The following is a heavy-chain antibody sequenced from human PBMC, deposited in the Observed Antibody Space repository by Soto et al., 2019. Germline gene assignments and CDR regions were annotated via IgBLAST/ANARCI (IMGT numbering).Heavy chain of an antibody. V-gene: IGHV4-30-4*01. CDR1: GASVRCGDYY. D-gene: IGHD4-17*01. J-gene: IGHJ4*02. CDR2: IYNSGGS. Sequence: SETLSLTCSVSGASVRCGDYYLSCIRQAPGKGLEWIGYIYNSGGSYYNQSLKGRLTISIDTSKNQFSLKLNSVTAADTAIYYCVGKGTTDDYWGRGTLVTVSS. CDR3: VGKGTTDDY.